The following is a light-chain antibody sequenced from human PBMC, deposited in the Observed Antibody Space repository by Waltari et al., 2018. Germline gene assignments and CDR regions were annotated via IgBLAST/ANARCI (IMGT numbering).Light chain of an antibody. CDR3: AAWDDRLSGQL. CDR2: RDS. J-gene: IGLJ2*01. CDR1: NSNIGSNY. V-gene: IGLV1-47*01. Sequence: QSVVTQPPSASGTPGQRVTISCSGSNSNIGSNYVYWYQQLPGKAPKLLIYRDSQRPSGVPDRFSASKSGTTASLAISGLRSEDEAGYYCAAWDDRLSGQLFGGGTNLAVL.